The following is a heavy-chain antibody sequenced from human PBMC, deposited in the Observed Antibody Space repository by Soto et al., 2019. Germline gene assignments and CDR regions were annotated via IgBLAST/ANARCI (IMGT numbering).Heavy chain of an antibody. CDR1: GFTFSSYG. D-gene: IGHD3-3*01. Sequence: GGSLRLSCAASGFTFSSYGMHWVRQAPGKGLEWVAVISYDGSNKYYADSVKGRFTISRDNSKNTLYLQMNSLRAEDTAVYYCAKDGDFWSGYPSNFDYWGQGTLVTVSS. CDR3: AKDGDFWSGYPSNFDY. J-gene: IGHJ4*02. CDR2: ISYDGSNK. V-gene: IGHV3-30*18.